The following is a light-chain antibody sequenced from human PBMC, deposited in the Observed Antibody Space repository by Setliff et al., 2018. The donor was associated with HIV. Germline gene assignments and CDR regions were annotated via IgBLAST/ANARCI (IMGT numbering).Light chain of an antibody. V-gene: IGLV3-1*01. CDR2: QDN. CDR1: KLGDKY. Sequence: SCELTQPPSVSVSPGQTASITCSGDKLGDKYACWYQQKPGQSPVLVIYQDNKRPSGIPERFSGSNSGNTATLTISGTQAMDEADYYCQAWDSSAYVFGTGTKVTVL. CDR3: QAWDSSAYV. J-gene: IGLJ1*01.